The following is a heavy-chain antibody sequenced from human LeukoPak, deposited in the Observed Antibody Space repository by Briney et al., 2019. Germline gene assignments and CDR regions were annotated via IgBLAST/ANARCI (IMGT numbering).Heavy chain of an antibody. CDR2: INPNSGGT. J-gene: IGHJ4*02. D-gene: IGHD5-24*01. V-gene: IGHV1-2*02. CDR1: GYTFTGYY. Sequence: ASVKVSCKASGYTFTGYYMHWVRQAPGQGLEWMGWINPNSGGTNYAQKFQGRVTMTRDTSISTAYMELSRLRSDDTAVYYCARDYGDGYKYPGWGQGTLVTVSS. CDR3: ARDYGDGYKYPG.